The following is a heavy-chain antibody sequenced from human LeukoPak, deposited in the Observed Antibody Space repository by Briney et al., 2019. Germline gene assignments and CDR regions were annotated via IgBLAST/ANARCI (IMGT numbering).Heavy chain of an antibody. J-gene: IGHJ4*02. V-gene: IGHV3-21*01. CDR2: ISGSGGST. D-gene: IGHD5-24*01. CDR1: GFTFSYYS. CDR3: ARGDGYNAIFDY. Sequence: GGSLRLSCAASGFTFSYYSMNWVRQAPGKGLEWVSAISGSGGSTYYADSVKGRFTISRDNAKNTLYLQMNSLRAEDTAVYYCARGDGYNAIFDYWGQGTLVTVSS.